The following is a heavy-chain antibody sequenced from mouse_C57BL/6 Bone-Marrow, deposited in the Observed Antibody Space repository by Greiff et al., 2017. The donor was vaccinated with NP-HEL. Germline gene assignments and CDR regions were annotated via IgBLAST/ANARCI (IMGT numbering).Heavy chain of an antibody. CDR3: AREDYYGSAWFAY. Sequence: VQLQQPGAELVKPGASVKLSCKASGYTFTSYWMHWVKQRPGQGLEWIGMIHPNSGSTNYNEKFKSKATLTVDKSSSTAYMQLSSLTSEDSAVYYCAREDYYGSAWFAYWGQGTRVTVSA. V-gene: IGHV1-64*01. D-gene: IGHD1-1*01. J-gene: IGHJ3*01. CDR1: GYTFTSYW. CDR2: IHPNSGST.